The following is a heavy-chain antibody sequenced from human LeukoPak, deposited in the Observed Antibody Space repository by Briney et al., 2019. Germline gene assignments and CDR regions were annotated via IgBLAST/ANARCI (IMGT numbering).Heavy chain of an antibody. J-gene: IGHJ6*02. CDR3: ARGENDILTGYYYYYYGMDV. CDR2: IIRIFGTA. D-gene: IGHD3-9*01. V-gene: IGHV1-69*13. Sequence: ASVKVSFKASGGTFNSYAISWVRQAPGQGLEWMGGIIRIFGTANYAQKFQGRVTITADESTSTAYMELSSLRSEDTAVYYCARGENDILTGYYYYYYGMDVWGQGTTVTVSS. CDR1: GGTFNSYA.